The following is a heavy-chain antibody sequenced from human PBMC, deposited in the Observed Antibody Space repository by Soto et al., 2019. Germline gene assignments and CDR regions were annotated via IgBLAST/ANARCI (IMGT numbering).Heavy chain of an antibody. CDR2: ISDSGSTT. V-gene: IGHV3-23*01. CDR3: AKAMGDHVWGSSDY. D-gene: IGHD3-16*01. J-gene: IGHJ4*02. Sequence: EVQLLESGGGLVQPGGSLRLSCAASGFTFNNYAMNWVRQAPGKGLEWVSGISDSGSTTYYADSVKGRITISRDNSKNTLYVQMNSLRAEDTAVYYCAKAMGDHVWGSSDYWGQGTRVTVSS. CDR1: GFTFNNYA.